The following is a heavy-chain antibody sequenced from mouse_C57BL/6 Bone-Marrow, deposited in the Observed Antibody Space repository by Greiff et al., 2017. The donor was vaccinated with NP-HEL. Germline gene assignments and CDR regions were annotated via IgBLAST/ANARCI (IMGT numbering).Heavy chain of an antibody. J-gene: IGHJ3*01. CDR2: ISNLAYSI. Sequence: EVKLVESGGGLVQPGGSLKLSCAASVFTFSDYGMAWVRPAPRKGPAWVAFISNLAYSIYYADTVTGRFTISRENAKNTLYLEMSSLRSEDTAMYYCARPLVGQEFAYWGQGTLVTVSA. V-gene: IGHV5-15*01. CDR3: ARPLVGQEFAY. D-gene: IGHD3-3*01. CDR1: VFTFSDYG.